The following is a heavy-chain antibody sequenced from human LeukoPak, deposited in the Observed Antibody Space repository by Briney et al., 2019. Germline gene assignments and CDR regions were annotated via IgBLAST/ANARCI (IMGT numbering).Heavy chain of an antibody. J-gene: IGHJ4*02. V-gene: IGHV3-48*03. CDR1: GFTFSSYE. CDR2: ISSSGSTI. D-gene: IGHD2-15*01. Sequence: GGSLRLSCAASGFTFSSYEMNWVRQAPGKGLEWVSYISSSGSTIYYADSVKGRFTISRDNAKNSLYLQMNSLRAEDTAVYYCARGGDIVVVVAATGSFDYWGQGTLVTVSS. CDR3: ARGGDIVVVVAATGSFDY.